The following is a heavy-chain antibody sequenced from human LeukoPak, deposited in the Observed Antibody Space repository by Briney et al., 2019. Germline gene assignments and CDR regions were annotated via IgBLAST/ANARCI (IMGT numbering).Heavy chain of an antibody. CDR1: GGSINSRSYY. D-gene: IGHD2-2*01. J-gene: IGHJ4*02. CDR2: IYYSGST. CDR3: AGHDCSSTSCYADY. V-gene: IGHV4-39*01. Sequence: SETLSLTCTVSGGSINSRSYYWGWIRQPPGKGLEWIGTIYYSGSTYYNPSLKSRVTISVDTSKNQFSLKLSSVTAADTAVYYCAGHDCSSTSCYADYWGQGTLVTVSS.